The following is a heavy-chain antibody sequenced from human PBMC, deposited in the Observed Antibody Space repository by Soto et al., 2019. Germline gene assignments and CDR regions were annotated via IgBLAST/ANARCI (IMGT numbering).Heavy chain of an antibody. CDR1: GYTFTSYY. CDR2: INPSGGST. V-gene: IGHV1-46*01. CDR3: ARVDPYSGLFGSSWPRSPGDI. Sequence: GASVKVSCKASGYTFTSYYMHWVRQAPGQGLEWMGIINPSGGSTSYAQKFQGRVTMTRDTSTSTVYMELSSLRSEDTAVYYCARVDPYSGLFGSSWPRSPGDIWGQGTMVTVSS. D-gene: IGHD6-13*01. J-gene: IGHJ3*02.